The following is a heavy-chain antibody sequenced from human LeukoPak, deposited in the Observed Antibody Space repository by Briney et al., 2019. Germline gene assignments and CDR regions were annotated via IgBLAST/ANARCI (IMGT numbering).Heavy chain of an antibody. Sequence: GGSLRLSYAASGFTFSTYNMNWVRQAPGKGLEWISYISSSTSTIYYADSVKGRFTISRDNAKNSLYLQMNSLRVEDTAVYYCARVRGSGSYVDYWGQGTLVTVSS. CDR3: ARVRGSGSYVDY. D-gene: IGHD3-10*01. CDR1: GFTFSTYN. CDR2: ISSSTSTI. J-gene: IGHJ4*02. V-gene: IGHV3-48*01.